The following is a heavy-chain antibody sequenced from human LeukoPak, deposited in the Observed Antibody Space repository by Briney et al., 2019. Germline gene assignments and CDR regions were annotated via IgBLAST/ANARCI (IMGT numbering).Heavy chain of an antibody. D-gene: IGHD6-13*01. CDR1: GYTFTSYD. CDR3: ARGSWAAAGTAQAY. Sequence: ASVKASCKASGYTFTSYDINWVRQATGQGLEWMGWMNPNSGNTGYAQKFQGRVTMTRNTSISTAYMELSSLRSEDTAVYYCARGSWAAAGTAQAYWGQGTLVTVSS. V-gene: IGHV1-8*01. CDR2: MNPNSGNT. J-gene: IGHJ4*02.